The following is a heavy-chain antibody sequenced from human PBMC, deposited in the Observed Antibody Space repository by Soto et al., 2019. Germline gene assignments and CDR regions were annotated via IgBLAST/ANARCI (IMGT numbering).Heavy chain of an antibody. Sequence: QVQLVESGGGVVQPGRSLRLSCAASGFTFSSYAMHWVRQAPGKGLEWVAVISYDGSNKYYADSVKGRFTISRDNSKNTLNLQMNSLRAEDTAVYYCARGLMSGGDDYWGQGTLVTVSS. CDR2: ISYDGSNK. CDR1: GFTFSSYA. V-gene: IGHV3-30-3*01. J-gene: IGHJ4*02. CDR3: ARGLMSGGDDY. D-gene: IGHD2-21*02.